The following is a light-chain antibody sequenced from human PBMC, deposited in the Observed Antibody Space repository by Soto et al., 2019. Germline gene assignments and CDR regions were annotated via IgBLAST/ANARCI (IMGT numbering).Light chain of an antibody. V-gene: IGLV2-8*01. CDR1: SSDVGGYNY. CDR3: SSYAGSNNLV. CDR2: EVN. J-gene: IGLJ1*01. Sequence: QSALTRPPSASGSPGQSVTISCTGTSSDVGGYNYVSWYQHHPGKAPKLMIYEVNKRPSEVPDRFSASKSGNTASLTVSGLQAEDEADYYCSSYAGSNNLVFGTGTKLTVL.